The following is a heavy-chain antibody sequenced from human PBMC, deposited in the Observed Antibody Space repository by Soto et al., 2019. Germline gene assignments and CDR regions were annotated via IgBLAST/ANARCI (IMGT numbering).Heavy chain of an antibody. Sequence: PSETLSLTCAVYGGSFSGYYWSWIRQPPGKGLEWIGEINHSGSTNYNPSLKSRVTISVDTSKNQFSLKLSSVTAADTAVCYCARVAAFRDTAMVTPGNYYYYYGMDVWGQGTTVTVSS. CDR1: GGSFSGYY. J-gene: IGHJ6*02. V-gene: IGHV4-34*01. D-gene: IGHD5-18*01. CDR2: INHSGST. CDR3: ARVAAFRDTAMVTPGNYYYYYGMDV.